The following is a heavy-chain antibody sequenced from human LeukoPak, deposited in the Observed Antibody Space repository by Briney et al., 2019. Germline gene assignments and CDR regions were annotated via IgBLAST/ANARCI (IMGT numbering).Heavy chain of an antibody. CDR2: IKSKTDGGTT. CDR3: ARGRGGFNTYYDFWSGYNNWFDP. D-gene: IGHD3-3*01. Sequence: GGSLRLSCAASGFTFSNAWMSWVRQAPGKGLEWVGRIKSKTDGGTTDYAAPVKGRFTISRDDSKNTLYLQMNSLKTEDTAVYYCARGRGGFNTYYDFWSGYNNWFDPWGQGTLVTVSS. V-gene: IGHV3-15*01. CDR1: GFTFSNAW. J-gene: IGHJ5*02.